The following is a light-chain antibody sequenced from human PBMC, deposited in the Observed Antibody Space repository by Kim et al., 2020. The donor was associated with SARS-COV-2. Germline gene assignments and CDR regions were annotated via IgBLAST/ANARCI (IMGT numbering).Light chain of an antibody. J-gene: IGKJ5*01. V-gene: IGKV3-20*01. CDR3: QQYGSSVT. Sequence: PGQRATLSCRARQSVRSHYLAWFQQQAGQAPRLLIHATTSRATGIPDRFSGSGSGTDFTLTISRLEPEDFAVYYCQQYGSSVTFGQGTRLEIK. CDR2: ATT. CDR1: QSVRSHY.